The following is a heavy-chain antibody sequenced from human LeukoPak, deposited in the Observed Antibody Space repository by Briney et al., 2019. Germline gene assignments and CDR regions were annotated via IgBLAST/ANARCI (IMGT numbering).Heavy chain of an antibody. D-gene: IGHD2-15*01. V-gene: IGHV3-33*06. Sequence: PGGSLRPSCAASGFTFSSYGMHWVRQAPGKGLEWVTVISDDGSNKYNADSVKGRFTISRDNSKNTVHLQMNSLRAEDTAVYYCAKGGVKYCSGDSCDDYFDYWGQGTLVTVSS. J-gene: IGHJ4*02. CDR1: GFTFSSYG. CDR3: AKGGVKYCSGDSCDDYFDY. CDR2: ISDDGSNK.